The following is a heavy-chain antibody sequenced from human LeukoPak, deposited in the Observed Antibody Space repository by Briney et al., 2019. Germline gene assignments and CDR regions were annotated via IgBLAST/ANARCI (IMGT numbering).Heavy chain of an antibody. D-gene: IGHD3-10*01. Sequence: SSETLSLTCTVSGGSISSSSYYWGWIRQPPGKGLKWIGNIYYTGSTYYNPSLKSRVTISVDTSKNQFSLKLSSVTAADTAVYYCVRGVRIWGQGTMVTVSS. CDR3: VRGVRI. V-gene: IGHV4-39*01. J-gene: IGHJ3*02. CDR2: IYYTGST. CDR1: GGSISSSSYY.